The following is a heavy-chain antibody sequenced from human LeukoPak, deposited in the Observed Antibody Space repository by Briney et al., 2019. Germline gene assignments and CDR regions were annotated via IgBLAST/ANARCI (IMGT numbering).Heavy chain of an antibody. Sequence: PGGSLRLSCAASGFTFSNAWMSWVRQAPGKGLEWVGRIKSKTDGGTTDYAAPVKGRFTISRDDSKNTLYLQMNSLKTEDTAVYYCTTAYSSSWYPNWFDPWGQGTLVTVSS. V-gene: IGHV3-15*01. D-gene: IGHD6-13*01. J-gene: IGHJ5*02. CDR2: IKSKTDGGTT. CDR1: GFTFSNAW. CDR3: TTAYSSSWYPNWFDP.